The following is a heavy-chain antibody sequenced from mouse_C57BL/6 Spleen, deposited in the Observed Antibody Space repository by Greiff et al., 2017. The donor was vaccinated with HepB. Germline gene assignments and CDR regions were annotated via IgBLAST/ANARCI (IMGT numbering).Heavy chain of an antibody. CDR1: GYTFTSYW. CDR3: ARESVLYYGRSY. CDR2: IHPNSGST. D-gene: IGHD1-1*01. V-gene: IGHV1-64*01. J-gene: IGHJ2*01. Sequence: VQLQQPGAELVKPGASVKLSCKASGYTFTSYWMHWVKQRPGQGLEWIGMIHPNSGSTNYNEKFKSKATLTVDKSSSTAYMQLSSLTSEDSAVYYCARESVLYYGRSYWGQGTTLTVSS.